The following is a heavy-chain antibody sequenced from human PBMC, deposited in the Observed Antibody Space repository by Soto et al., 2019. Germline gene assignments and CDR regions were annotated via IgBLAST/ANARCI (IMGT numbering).Heavy chain of an antibody. CDR1: GFTFNIYS. D-gene: IGHD2-15*01. V-gene: IGHV3-48*01. CDR3: ATNKLGYCSDGRCYRPGYFEN. J-gene: IGHJ4*02. Sequence: GGSLRLSCAASGFTFNIYSMNWVRQAPGKGLDWVSYISGSSSTTYYADSVKGRFTISRDNAKNSLYLQMNSLRAEDTAVYYCATNKLGYCSDGRCYRPGYFENWGQGTPVTVSS. CDR2: ISGSSSTT.